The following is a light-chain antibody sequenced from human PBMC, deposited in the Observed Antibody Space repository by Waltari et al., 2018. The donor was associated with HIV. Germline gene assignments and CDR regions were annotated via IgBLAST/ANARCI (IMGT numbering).Light chain of an antibody. CDR2: GND. V-gene: IGLV1-47*01. CDR1: NSNIGNNF. Sequence: QSALTQPPSASRSPGQRVLMSCSGTNSNIGNNFVSWFHQVPGGAPKLVICGNDQRPSGVPDRFSAAKSGSSASLAITGLQSDDEAAYDCASWDDNLSHWVFGGGTKLTV. CDR3: ASWDDNLSHWV. J-gene: IGLJ3*02.